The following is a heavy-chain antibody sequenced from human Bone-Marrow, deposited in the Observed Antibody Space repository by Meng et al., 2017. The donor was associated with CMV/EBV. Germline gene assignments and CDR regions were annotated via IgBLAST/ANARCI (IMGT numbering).Heavy chain of an antibody. V-gene: IGHV1-2*02. CDR2: INPNSGGT. Sequence: TGYYMHWVRQAPGQGLEWMGWINPNSGGTNYAQKFQGRVTMTRDTSISTAYMELSRLRSDDTAVYYCARYYYYGSGSYYKGYYGMDVWGQGTTVTVSS. CDR3: ARYYYYGSGSYYKGYYGMDV. D-gene: IGHD3-10*01. J-gene: IGHJ6*02. CDR1: TGYY.